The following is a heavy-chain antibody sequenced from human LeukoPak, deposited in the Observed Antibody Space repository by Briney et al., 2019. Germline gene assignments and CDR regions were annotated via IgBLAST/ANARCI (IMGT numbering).Heavy chain of an antibody. CDR1: GGSISSGSYY. CDR3: ARVTYESLYYYYGMDV. Sequence: SETLSLTCTVSGGSISSGSYYWTWIRQPAGKGLEWIGRIYTSGSTNYNPSLKSRVTMAVDTSENQFSLKLSSVTAADTAVYYCARVTYESLYYYYGMDVWGQGTTVTVSS. V-gene: IGHV4-61*02. J-gene: IGHJ6*02. D-gene: IGHD3-22*01. CDR2: IYTSGST.